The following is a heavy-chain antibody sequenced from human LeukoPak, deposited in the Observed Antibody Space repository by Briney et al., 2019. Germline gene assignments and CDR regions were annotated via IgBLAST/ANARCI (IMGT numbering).Heavy chain of an antibody. CDR3: AKGYSSTGGAFDI. Sequence: GGSLRLSCAASGFTFSSYGMHWVRQAPGKGLEWVAVISYDGSNKYYADSVKGRFTISRDNSKNTLYLQMNSLRAEDTAIYYCAKGYSSTGGAFDIWGQGTMVTVSS. V-gene: IGHV3-30*18. D-gene: IGHD6-13*01. CDR1: GFTFSSYG. J-gene: IGHJ3*02. CDR2: ISYDGSNK.